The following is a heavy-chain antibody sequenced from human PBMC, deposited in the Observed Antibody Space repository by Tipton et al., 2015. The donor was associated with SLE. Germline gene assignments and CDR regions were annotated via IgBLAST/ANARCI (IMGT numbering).Heavy chain of an antibody. V-gene: IGHV4-61*10. CDR2: IYSRGGT. CDR1: GDSISSGRYY. D-gene: IGHD2-15*01. J-gene: IGHJ4*02. CDR3: AGAWQGYCSGGTCYVLDY. Sequence: PGLVKPSGTLSLTCNVSGDSISSGRYYWTWIRQPAGKGLEWIGHIYSRGGTNYNPSLKSRVTISVDTSTNQFSLKLTSVTAADTAVYYCAGAWQGYCSGGTCYVLDYWGQGTLVTVSS.